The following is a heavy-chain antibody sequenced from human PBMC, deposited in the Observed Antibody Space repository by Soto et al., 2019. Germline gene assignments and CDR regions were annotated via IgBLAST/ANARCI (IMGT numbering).Heavy chain of an antibody. CDR2: IFYSGNT. CDR1: GGSISSYY. V-gene: IGHV4-59*08. J-gene: IGHJ5*02. Sequence: QVQLQESGPELVKPSETLSLTCTVSGGSISSYYWSWIRQPPGKGLEWIGYIFYSGNTNNNPSFKSRVTISVDTSKNQFSLKLSSVTAADTAVYYCARLGGTGRFDPWGQGTLVTVSS. D-gene: IGHD3-16*01. CDR3: ARLGGTGRFDP.